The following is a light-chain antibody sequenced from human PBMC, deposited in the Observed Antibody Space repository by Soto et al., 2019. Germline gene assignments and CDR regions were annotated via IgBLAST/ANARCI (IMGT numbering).Light chain of an antibody. CDR1: QSVSSH. CDR2: DAS. CDR3: QQRSNWPLT. J-gene: IGKJ4*01. Sequence: EIVLTHSPATLSLSPGERATLSCRASQSVSSHLAWYQQKPGQAPRLLIYDASNRATGIPARFSGSGSGTDFTLTISSLEPEDFAVYYCQQRSNWPLTFGGGTKVDIK. V-gene: IGKV3-11*01.